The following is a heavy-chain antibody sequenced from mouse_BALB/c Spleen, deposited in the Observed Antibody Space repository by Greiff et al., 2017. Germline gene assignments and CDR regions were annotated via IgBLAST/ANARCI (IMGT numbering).Heavy chain of an antibody. D-gene: IGHD2-14*01. CDR3: ARARYRAMDY. CDR1: GFTFSSFG. V-gene: IGHV5-17*02. J-gene: IGHJ4*01. CDR2: ISSGSSTI. Sequence: EVKLLESGGGLVQPGGSRKLSCAASGFTFSSFGMHWVRQAPEKGLEWVAYISSGSSTIYYADTVKGRFTISRDNPKNTLFLQMTSLRSEDTAMYYCARARYRAMDYWGQGTSVTVSS.